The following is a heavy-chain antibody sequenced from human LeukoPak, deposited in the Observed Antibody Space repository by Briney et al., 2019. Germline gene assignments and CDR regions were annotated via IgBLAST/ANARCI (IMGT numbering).Heavy chain of an antibody. J-gene: IGHJ4*02. V-gene: IGHV3-23*01. Sequence: GGSLRLSCAASGFTLSSYGMSWVRQAPGKGLEWVSAIGGRDGSTYYADSVKGWFTISRDNSKNTLYVQMNSLRAEDTAVYYCAKGHYYGSGSLDYWGQGTLVTVSS. CDR3: AKGHYYGSGSLDY. CDR2: IGGRDGST. CDR1: GFTLSSYG. D-gene: IGHD3-10*01.